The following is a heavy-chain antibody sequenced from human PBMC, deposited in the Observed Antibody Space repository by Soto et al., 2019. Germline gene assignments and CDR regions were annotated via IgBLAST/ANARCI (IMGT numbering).Heavy chain of an antibody. D-gene: IGHD6-19*01. J-gene: IGHJ4*02. Sequence: ASVKVSCKASGYTFTSYGISWVRQAPGQGLEWMGWISAYNGNTNYAQKLQGRVTMTTDTSTSTAYMELRSLRSDDTAVYYCARDRYSSGWTDFGYWGQGTLVTVSS. CDR3: ARDRYSSGWTDFGY. V-gene: IGHV1-18*01. CDR1: GYTFTSYG. CDR2: ISAYNGNT.